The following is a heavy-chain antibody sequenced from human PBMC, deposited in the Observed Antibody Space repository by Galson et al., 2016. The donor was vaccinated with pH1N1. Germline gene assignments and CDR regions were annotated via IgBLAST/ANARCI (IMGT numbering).Heavy chain of an antibody. V-gene: IGHV1-2*04. CDR3: ATSSPHITGTTGFFGLDV. J-gene: IGHJ6*02. CDR1: TYSFSGSY. D-gene: IGHD1-7*01. CDR2: ISPDSGGT. Sequence: QSGAEVKKPGASVKVSCKASTYSFSGSYIHWVRQAPGHGLAWMGWISPDSGGTVYAQKFPDWVTMTWAPAISTTYMEVTRLTSDDTAVYFCATSSPHITGTTGFFGLDVWGQGTTVTVSS.